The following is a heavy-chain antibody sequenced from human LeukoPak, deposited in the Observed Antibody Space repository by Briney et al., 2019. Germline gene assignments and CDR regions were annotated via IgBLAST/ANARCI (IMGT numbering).Heavy chain of an antibody. V-gene: IGHV4-39*01. CDR2: IYYSGNT. CDR3: ARRNGDYAPLDY. CDR1: GGSMSSSSSD. D-gene: IGHD4-17*01. Sequence: PSETLSLACTVAGGSMSSSSSDLGRIRHPPWKGLEWFGSIYYSGNTYYNPSLKSRVTISVDTSKNQFSLKLSSVTAADTAVYYCARRNGDYAPLDYWGQGTLVTVSS. J-gene: IGHJ4*02.